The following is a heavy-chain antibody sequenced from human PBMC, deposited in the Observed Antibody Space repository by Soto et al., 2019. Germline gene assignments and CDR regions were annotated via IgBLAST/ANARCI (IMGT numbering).Heavy chain of an antibody. CDR2: ISYDGSYE. CDR1: GFTFSNFG. D-gene: IGHD7-27*01. CDR3: ARDQLGIGDY. V-gene: IGHV3-30*03. J-gene: IGHJ4*02. Sequence: PGGSLRLSCAASGFTFSNFGMHWVRQAPGKGLEWLAVISYDGSYEYYADSVKGRLTVSRDNSRSTLYLQMSSLRAEDTAVYYCARDQLGIGDYWGQGTVVTVSS.